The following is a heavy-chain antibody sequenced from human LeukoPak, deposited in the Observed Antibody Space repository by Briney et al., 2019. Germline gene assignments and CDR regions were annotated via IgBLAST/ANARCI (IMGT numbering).Heavy chain of an antibody. Sequence: PGGSLRLSCAASGFTFSSYAMSWVRQAPGKGLEWVSAIGGSGGSTYYADSVKGRFTISRDNSKNTLYLQMNSLRAEDTAVYYCAKVVGGYYYDSSGYFDYWGQGTLVTVSS. CDR3: AKVVGGYYYDSSGYFDY. J-gene: IGHJ4*02. CDR2: IGGSGGST. D-gene: IGHD3-22*01. V-gene: IGHV3-23*01. CDR1: GFTFSSYA.